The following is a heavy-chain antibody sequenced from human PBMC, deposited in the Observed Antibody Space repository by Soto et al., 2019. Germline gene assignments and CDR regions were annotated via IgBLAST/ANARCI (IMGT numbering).Heavy chain of an antibody. D-gene: IGHD4-17*01. J-gene: IGHJ4*02. CDR2: IIPIFGTA. Sequence: QVQLVQSGAEVKKPGSSVKVSCKASGGTFSSDAISWVRQAPGKGLEWMGGIIPIFGTANYAQKFQGRVTITADESTSTAYMELSSLRSEDTAVYYCAREGPYGGYFDYWGQGTLVTVSS. V-gene: IGHV1-69*12. CDR3: AREGPYGGYFDY. CDR1: GGTFSSDA.